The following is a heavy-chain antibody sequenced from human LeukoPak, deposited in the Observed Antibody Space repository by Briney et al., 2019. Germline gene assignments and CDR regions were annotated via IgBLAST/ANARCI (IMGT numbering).Heavy chain of an antibody. J-gene: IGHJ3*02. CDR1: GGTFSSYA. D-gene: IGHD2-21*02. V-gene: IGHV1-69*05. Sequence: SVKVSCEASGGTFSSYAISWVRQAPGQGLEWMGGIIPIFGTANYAQKFQGRVTITTDESTSTAYMELSSLRSEDTAVYYCARLVIAYCGGDCYSPGAFDIWGQGTMVTVSS. CDR3: ARLVIAYCGGDCYSPGAFDI. CDR2: IIPIFGTA.